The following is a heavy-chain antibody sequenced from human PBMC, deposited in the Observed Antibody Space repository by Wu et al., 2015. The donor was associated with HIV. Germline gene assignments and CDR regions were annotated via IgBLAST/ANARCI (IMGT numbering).Heavy chain of an antibody. V-gene: IGHV1-69*12. D-gene: IGHD2-21*01. Sequence: VQLVQSGAEMKKPGSSVKVSCKASAGTFSNYAVSWVRQTPGQGLEYMGGLLSIFGTSNYAQKFQDRVTFTADESTSTAYMDLSSLRSQDTAIYYCARAEYCGRNCYSVSDYWGQGTLVTVS. CDR2: LLSIFGTS. J-gene: IGHJ4*02. CDR3: ARAEYCGRNCYSVSDY. CDR1: AGTFSNYA.